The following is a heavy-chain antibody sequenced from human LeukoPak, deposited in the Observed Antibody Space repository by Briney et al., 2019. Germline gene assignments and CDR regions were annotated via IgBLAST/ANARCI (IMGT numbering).Heavy chain of an antibody. CDR1: GGSFSSGSYY. J-gene: IGHJ1*01. CDR2: IYTSGST. V-gene: IGHV4-61*02. D-gene: IGHD1-26*01. CDR3: ARDYRLTQIQY. Sequence: SQTLSLTCTVSGGSFSSGSYYWSWIRQPAGKGLEWIGRIYTSGSTNYNPSLKSRVTISVDTSKNQFSLRLSSVTAADTAVYYCARDYRLTQIQYWGQGTLVTVSS.